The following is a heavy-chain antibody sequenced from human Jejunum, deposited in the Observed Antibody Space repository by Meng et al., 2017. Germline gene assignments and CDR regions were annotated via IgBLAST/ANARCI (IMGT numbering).Heavy chain of an antibody. V-gene: IGHV3-74*03. CDR3: AKDWGGAGALDY. J-gene: IGHJ4*02. D-gene: IGHD1-26*01. CDR2: INGDGTYT. Sequence: GESLKISCAVSGFTFTGNWMHRVRQAPGKGPVWVARINGDGTYTEYADSVRARFTISRDNAKRTLYLQMTSLRAEDTAVYFCAKDWGGAGALDYWGQGSLVTVSS. CDR1: GFTFTGNW.